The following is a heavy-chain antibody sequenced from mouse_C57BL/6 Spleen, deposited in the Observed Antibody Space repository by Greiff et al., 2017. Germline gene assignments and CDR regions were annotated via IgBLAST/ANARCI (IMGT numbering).Heavy chain of an antibody. D-gene: IGHD1-1*01. CDR1: GYTFTNYW. CDR2: IYPGGGYT. V-gene: IGHV1-63*01. CDR3: ARNYGSSYFDY. J-gene: IGHJ2*01. Sequence: QVQLKESGAELVRPGTSVKMSCKASGYTFTNYWIGWAKQRPGHGLEWIGDIYPGGGYTNYNEKFKGKATLTADKSSSTAYMQFSSLTSEDSAIYYCARNYGSSYFDYWGQGTTLTVSS.